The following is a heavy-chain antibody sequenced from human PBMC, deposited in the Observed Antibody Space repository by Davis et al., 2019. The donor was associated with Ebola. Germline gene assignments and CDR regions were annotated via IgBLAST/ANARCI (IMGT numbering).Heavy chain of an antibody. V-gene: IGHV3-7*03. J-gene: IGHJ4*02. CDR3: ARSSTSLDH. D-gene: IGHD2-2*01. CDR2: IKHDGNEK. Sequence: GESLKISCAASGFSFSRYWMSWVRQTPGKGLEWVASIKHDGNEKYYVDSIKGRFTISRDNGKNSLYLQMNSLRAEDTAVYYCARSSTSLDHWGQGTLVTVSS. CDR1: GFSFSRYW.